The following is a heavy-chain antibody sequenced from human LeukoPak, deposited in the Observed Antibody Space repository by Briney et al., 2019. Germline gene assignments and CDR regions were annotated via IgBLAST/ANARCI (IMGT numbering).Heavy chain of an antibody. D-gene: IGHD1-1*01. Sequence: GGSLRLSCAASGFTVSSNYMSWVRQAPGKGLEWVSVIYSGGSTYYADSVKGRFTISRDNSKNTLYLQMNSLRAEDTAVYYCVRDARYNWSDGGGWGMDVWGQGTTVTVSS. V-gene: IGHV3-53*01. CDR3: VRDARYNWSDGGGWGMDV. CDR1: GFTVSSNY. J-gene: IGHJ6*01. CDR2: IYSGGST.